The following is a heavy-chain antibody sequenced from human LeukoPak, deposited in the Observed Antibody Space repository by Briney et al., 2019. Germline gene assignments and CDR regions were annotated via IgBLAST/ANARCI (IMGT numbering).Heavy chain of an antibody. CDR3: AKRSSTSSGYFDF. Sequence: GGSLRLSCAASGFTFSSYAMSWVRQAPGKGLEWVSAISGSGGSTYYADSVKGRFTISRDNSKNTIYLQMNSLRAEDTAIYYCAKRSSTSSGYFDFWGRGTLVTVSS. J-gene: IGHJ4*02. V-gene: IGHV3-23*01. D-gene: IGHD3-22*01. CDR1: GFTFSSYA. CDR2: ISGSGGST.